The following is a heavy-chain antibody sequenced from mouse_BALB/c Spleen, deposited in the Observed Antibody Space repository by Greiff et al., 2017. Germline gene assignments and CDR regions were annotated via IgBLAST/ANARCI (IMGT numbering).Heavy chain of an antibody. D-gene: IGHD4-1*01. CDR2: INPSNGGT. CDR3: TRRTGQERYFDV. V-gene: IGHV1S81*02. Sequence: VQLQQPGAELVKPGASVKLSCKASGYTFTSYYMYWVKQRPGQGLEWIGGINPSNGGTNFNEKFKSKATLTVDKSSSTAYMQLSSLTSEDSAVYYCTRRTGQERYFDVWGAGTTVTVSS. CDR1: GYTFTSYY. J-gene: IGHJ1*01.